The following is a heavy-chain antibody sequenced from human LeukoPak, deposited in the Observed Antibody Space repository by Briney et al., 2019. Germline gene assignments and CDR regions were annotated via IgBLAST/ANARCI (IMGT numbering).Heavy chain of an antibody. CDR1: GGTFSSYA. CDR2: IIPIFGIA. D-gene: IGHD2-2*01. J-gene: IGHJ6*02. V-gene: IGHV1-69*04. Sequence: ASVTVSCKASGGTFSSYAISWVRQAPGQGLEWMGRIIPIFGIANYAQKFQGRVTITADKSTSTAYMELSSLRSEDTAVYYCASAQYCSSTSCYLGYYYYGMGVWGQGTTVTVSS. CDR3: ASAQYCSSTSCYLGYYYYGMGV.